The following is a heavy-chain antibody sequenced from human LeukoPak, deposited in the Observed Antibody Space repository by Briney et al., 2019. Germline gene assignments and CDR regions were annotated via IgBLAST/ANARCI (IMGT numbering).Heavy chain of an antibody. CDR3: ARFDSTDAFDI. J-gene: IGHJ3*02. CDR2: IYHSGST. Sequence: SETLSLTCTVSGYSISSGYYWGWIRQPPGKGLEWIGSIYHSGSTYYNPSLKSRVTISVDTSKNQFSLKLSSVTAADTAVYYCARFDSTDAFDIWGQGTMVTVSS. D-gene: IGHD5-18*01. V-gene: IGHV4-38-2*02. CDR1: GYSISSGYY.